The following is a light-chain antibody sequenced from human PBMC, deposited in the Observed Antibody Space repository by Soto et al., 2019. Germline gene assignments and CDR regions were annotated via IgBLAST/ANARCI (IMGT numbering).Light chain of an antibody. CDR1: QTISSRY. J-gene: IGKJ1*01. CDR3: QQYGSLSWT. CDR2: GAS. V-gene: IGKV3-20*01. Sequence: EIVLAQSPGTLSLSPGERATLSCRASQTISSRYLTWYQQKPGQAPRIILFGASGRATGIPDRFSGSGSGTDFTLTISRLEPEDFAVYYCQQYGSLSWTFGQGTKVDIK.